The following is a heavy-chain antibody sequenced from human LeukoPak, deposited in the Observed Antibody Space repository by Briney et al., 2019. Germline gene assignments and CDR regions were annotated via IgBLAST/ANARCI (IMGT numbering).Heavy chain of an antibody. Sequence: GSLRLSCAASGFTFSSYSMNWVRQAPGKGLEWVSSISSSSSYIYYADSVKGRFTISRDNAKILLYLQMNSLRAEDTAVYYCARAISDALDIWGQGTMVSVSS. CDR1: GFTFSSYS. CDR2: ISSSSSYI. J-gene: IGHJ3*02. D-gene: IGHD1-14*01. CDR3: ARAISDALDI. V-gene: IGHV3-21*04.